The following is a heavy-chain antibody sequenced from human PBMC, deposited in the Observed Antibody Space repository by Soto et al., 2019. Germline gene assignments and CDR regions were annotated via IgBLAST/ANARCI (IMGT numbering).Heavy chain of an antibody. D-gene: IGHD5-12*01. CDR3: ARVDIVATGVDY. CDR1: GFSLSTSGVG. V-gene: IGHV2-5*02. Sequence: QITLKESGPTLVKPTQTLTLTCTFSGFSLSTSGVGVGWIRQPPGKALEWLALIYWDDDKRYSPSLKSRLTITQDTSKNQVVLTMTNMDTVDTATYYCARVDIVATGVDYWGQRTLVTFSS. CDR2: IYWDDDK. J-gene: IGHJ4*02.